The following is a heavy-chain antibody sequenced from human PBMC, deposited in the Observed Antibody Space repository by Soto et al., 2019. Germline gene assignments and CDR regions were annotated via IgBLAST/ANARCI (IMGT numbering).Heavy chain of an antibody. D-gene: IGHD3-10*01. Sequence: QVQLVQSGAEVKKPGSSVKVSCKASGGTFSSYTISWVRLAPGQGLEWMGRIIPILCIANYAQKFQARVPITADKSTSTAYMELSSLRSEDTAVYYCARDPSNDYYGSGRFDYWGQGTLVTVSS. CDR1: GGTFSSYT. V-gene: IGHV1-69*08. CDR2: IIPILCIA. J-gene: IGHJ4*02. CDR3: ARDPSNDYYGSGRFDY.